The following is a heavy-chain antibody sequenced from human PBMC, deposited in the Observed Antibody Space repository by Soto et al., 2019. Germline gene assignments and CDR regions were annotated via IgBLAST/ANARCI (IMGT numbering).Heavy chain of an antibody. CDR3: AGSYSNAFSDAFDI. J-gene: IGHJ3*02. D-gene: IGHD4-4*01. CDR1: GYTFTSYG. Sequence: ASVKVSCKASGYTFTSYGISWVRQATGQGLEWMGWISAYNGNTNYAQKLQGRVTMTTDTSTSTAYMELRSLRSDDTAVYYCAGSYSNAFSDAFDIWGQGTMVTVSS. CDR2: ISAYNGNT. V-gene: IGHV1-18*01.